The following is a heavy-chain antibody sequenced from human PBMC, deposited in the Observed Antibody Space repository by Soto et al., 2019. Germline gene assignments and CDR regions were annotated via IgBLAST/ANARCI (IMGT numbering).Heavy chain of an antibody. Sequence: ASVKVSCKASGYTFTGYYMHWVRQAPGQGLEWMGWINPNSGGTNYAQKLQGWVTMTRDTSISTAYMELIRLRSDDTAVYYCARFYYDSSGYLPSPYYYYYGMDVWGQGTTVTVSS. D-gene: IGHD3-22*01. CDR1: GYTFTGYY. CDR3: ARFYYDSSGYLPSPYYYYYGMDV. CDR2: INPNSGGT. V-gene: IGHV1-2*04. J-gene: IGHJ6*02.